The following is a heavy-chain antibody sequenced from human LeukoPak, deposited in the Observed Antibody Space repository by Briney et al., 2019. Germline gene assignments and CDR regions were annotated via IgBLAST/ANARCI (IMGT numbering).Heavy chain of an antibody. CDR3: ARENGGEDY. CDR1: GYTFTRYY. J-gene: IGHJ4*02. CDR2: INPSGGDT. V-gene: IGHV1-46*01. D-gene: IGHD2-21*01. Sequence: ASVKVSCKASGYTFTRYYMHWVRQAPGQGLEWMGMINPSGGDTTYARKLQGRVTMTRDTSTSTVYMELSSLRSEDTAVYYCARENGGEDYWGQGTLVTVSS.